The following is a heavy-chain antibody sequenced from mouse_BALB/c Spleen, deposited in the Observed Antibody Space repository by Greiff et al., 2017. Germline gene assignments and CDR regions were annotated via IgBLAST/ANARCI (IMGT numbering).Heavy chain of an antibody. V-gene: IGHV1-7*01. Sequence: QVQLQQSGAELAKPGASVKMSCKASGYTFTSYWMHWVKQRPGQGLEWIGYINPSTGYTEYNQKFKDKATLTADKSSSTAYMQLSSLTSEDSAVYYCARIYDGYYDYAMDYWGQGTSVTVSS. CDR1: GYTFTSYW. D-gene: IGHD2-3*01. J-gene: IGHJ4*01. CDR2: INPSTGYT. CDR3: ARIYDGYYDYAMDY.